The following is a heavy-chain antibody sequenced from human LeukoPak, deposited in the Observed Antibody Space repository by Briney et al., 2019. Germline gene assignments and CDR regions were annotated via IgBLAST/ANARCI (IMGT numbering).Heavy chain of an antibody. J-gene: IGHJ4*02. CDR3: ARERRSSTSCSTVNFDY. CDR1: GLTFSSYW. V-gene: IGHV3-7*01. D-gene: IGHD2-2*02. Sequence: GGSLRLSCAASGLTFSSYWMSWVRQAPGKGLEWVANIKQDGSEKYYVDSVKGRFTISRDNAKNSLYLQMNSLRAEDTAVYYCARERRSSTSCSTVNFDYWGQGTLVTVSS. CDR2: IKQDGSEK.